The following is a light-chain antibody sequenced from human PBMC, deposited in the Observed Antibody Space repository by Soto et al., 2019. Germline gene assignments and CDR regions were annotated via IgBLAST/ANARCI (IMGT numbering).Light chain of an antibody. J-gene: IGKJ1*01. CDR1: QTISSW. CDR2: KAS. Sequence: DIQMTQSTSTLSGSVGDRVTITCRASQTISSWLAWYQQKPGKAPKLLIYKASTLKSGVPSRFSGSGSGREFTLTISSLQPDDFATYYCQHYNSYSETFGQGTKVELK. V-gene: IGKV1-5*03. CDR3: QHYNSYSET.